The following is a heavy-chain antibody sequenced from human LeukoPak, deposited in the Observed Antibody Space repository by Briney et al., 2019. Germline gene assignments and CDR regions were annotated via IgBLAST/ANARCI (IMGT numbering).Heavy chain of an antibody. J-gene: IGHJ3*02. Sequence: SVKVSCKASGGTFSSYTISWVRQAPGQGLEWMGRIIPILGIANYAQKFQERVTITRDMSTSTAYMELSSLRSEDTAVYYCAADQSYDFWSGYPQGEAFDIWGQGTMVTVSS. CDR1: GGTFSSYT. CDR3: AADQSYDFWSGYPQGEAFDI. CDR2: IIPILGIA. D-gene: IGHD3-3*01. V-gene: IGHV1-69*02.